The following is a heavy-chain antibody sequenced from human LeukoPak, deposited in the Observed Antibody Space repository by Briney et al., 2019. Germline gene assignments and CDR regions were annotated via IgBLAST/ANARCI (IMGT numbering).Heavy chain of an antibody. D-gene: IGHD2-15*01. J-gene: IGHJ4*02. CDR2: IYPGDSDT. Sequence: HGESLKISCKGSGYSFTSYWIGWVRQMPGKGLEWMGIIYPGDSDTRYSPSFQGQVTISADKSISTAYLQWSSLKASDTAMYYCAKQLGYCSDGSCYFPYWGQGTLVTVSS. CDR3: AKQLGYCSDGSCYFPY. V-gene: IGHV5-51*01. CDR1: GYSFTSYW.